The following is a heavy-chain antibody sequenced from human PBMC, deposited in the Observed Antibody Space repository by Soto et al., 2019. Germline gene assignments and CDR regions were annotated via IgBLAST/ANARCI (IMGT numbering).Heavy chain of an antibody. CDR1: GGSISSDDYY. CDR2: IYYSGST. J-gene: IGHJ3*02. V-gene: IGHV4-31*03. D-gene: IGHD3-9*01. Sequence: QVQLQESGPGLVKPSQTLSLTCTVSGGSISSDDYYWNWIRQHPGKGLEWIGYIYYSGSTYYNPSLKSRVTISVDTSKNQFSLKLNSVTAADTAVYYCARATDYDILTGDRGAFDIWGQGTTVTVSS. CDR3: ARATDYDILTGDRGAFDI.